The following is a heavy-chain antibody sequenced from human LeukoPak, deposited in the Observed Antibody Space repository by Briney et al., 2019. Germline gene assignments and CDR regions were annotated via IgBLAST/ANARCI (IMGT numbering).Heavy chain of an antibody. Sequence: GGSLRLSCAASGFTFSSSWMNWVRQAPGKGLEWVSYISSSGSTIYYADSVKGRFTISRDNAKNSLYLQMNSLRAEDTAVYYCARVRYSSSPYWGQGTLVTVSS. CDR3: ARVRYSSSPY. V-gene: IGHV3-48*04. J-gene: IGHJ4*02. CDR2: ISSSGSTI. CDR1: GFTFSSSW. D-gene: IGHD6-6*01.